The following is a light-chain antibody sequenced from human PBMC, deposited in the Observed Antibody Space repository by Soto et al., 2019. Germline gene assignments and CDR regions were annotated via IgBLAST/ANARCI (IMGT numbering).Light chain of an antibody. CDR1: SDVGNFEH. V-gene: IGLV2-23*01. CDR3: SSYTWSPTLYA. Sequence: QPTLTQPASVSGAHGRSTTISWASSDVGNFEHSSWYQQHPGTGPKLIIYEDTRRPSGISDRFSGSRSRNTASLTISGLQAEDEADYYCSSYTWSPTLYAFAAGTKVTVL. J-gene: IGLJ1*01. CDR2: EDT.